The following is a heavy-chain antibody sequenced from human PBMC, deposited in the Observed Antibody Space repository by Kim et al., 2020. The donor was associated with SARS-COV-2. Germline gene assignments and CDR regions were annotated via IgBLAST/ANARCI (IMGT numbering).Heavy chain of an antibody. D-gene: IGHD1-26*01. V-gene: IGHV4-39*01. CDR3: ARQRLEDASYYEDI. CDR2: IYYSGNT. J-gene: IGHJ4*01. Sequence: SETLSLTCTAFGDSIFNNNYYWAWIRHSPGKGLEWIGNIYYSGNTFYSQSLESRVTISIDTSRNQFSLTLRSVTAADTAVYYCARQRLEDASYYEDIWGQGTLVTVAS. CDR1: GDSIFNNNYY.